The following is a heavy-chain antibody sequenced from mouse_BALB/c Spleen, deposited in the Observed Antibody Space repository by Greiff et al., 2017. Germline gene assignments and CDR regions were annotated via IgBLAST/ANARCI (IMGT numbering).Heavy chain of an antibody. CDR3: TPSTMITKFVY. Sequence: EVQRVESGGGLVQPGGSMKLSCVASGFTFSNYWMSWVRQSPEKGLEWVAEIRLKSDNYATHYAESVKGKFTISRDDSKSRLYLQMNSLRAEDTGIYYCTPSTMITKFVYWGQGTLVTVSA. J-gene: IGHJ3*01. V-gene: IGHV6-6*02. CDR1: GFTFSNYW. D-gene: IGHD2-4*01. CDR2: IRLKSDNYAT.